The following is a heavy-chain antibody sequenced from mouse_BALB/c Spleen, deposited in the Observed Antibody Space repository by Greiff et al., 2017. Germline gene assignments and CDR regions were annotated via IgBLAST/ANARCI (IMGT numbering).Heavy chain of an antibody. V-gene: IGHV1-66*01. J-gene: IGHJ3*01. Sequence: VQLVESGPELVKPGASVKISCKASGYSFTSYYIHWVKQRPGQGLEWIGWIFPGSGNTKYNEKFKGKATLTADTSSSTAYMQLSSLTSEDSAVYFCAREGVYYRSWFAYWGQGTLVTVSA. CDR3: AREGVYYRSWFAY. D-gene: IGHD2-14*01. CDR2: IFPGSGNT. CDR1: GYSFTSYY.